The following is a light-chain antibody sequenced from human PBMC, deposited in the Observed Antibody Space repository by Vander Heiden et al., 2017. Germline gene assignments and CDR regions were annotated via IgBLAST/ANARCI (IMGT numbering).Light chain of an antibody. CDR3: QQDDNLPIT. V-gene: IGKV1-33*01. J-gene: IGKJ5*01. Sequence: DIQMTQSPSSLSASVGDRVTITCQASQDLSNYLNWYQQKPGKAPKLLIYDASNLETGVPSRFSGSGSGTDFTFTISSVQPEDIATYYCQQDDNLPITFGLGTQMEIK. CDR1: QDLSNY. CDR2: DAS.